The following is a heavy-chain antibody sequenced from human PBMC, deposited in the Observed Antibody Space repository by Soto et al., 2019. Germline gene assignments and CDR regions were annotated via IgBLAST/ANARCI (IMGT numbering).Heavy chain of an antibody. V-gene: IGHV3-30-3*01. J-gene: IGHJ2*01. CDR3: FFFQAEDGIRAVRSVSAFLLNRSSDL. Sequence: KGLEWVAVISYDGSNKYYADSVKGRFTISRDNSKNTLYLQMNSLRAEDTAVYYFFFFQAEDGIRAVRSVSAFLLNRSSDL. D-gene: IGHD2-2*01. CDR2: ISYDGSNK.